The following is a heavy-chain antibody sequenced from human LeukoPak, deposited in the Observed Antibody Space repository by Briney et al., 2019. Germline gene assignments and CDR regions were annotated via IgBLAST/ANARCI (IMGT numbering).Heavy chain of an antibody. CDR2: IYSGGST. Sequence: GGSLRLSCAASGFTVSSNYMSWVRQAPGKGLEWVSVIYSGGSTYYADSVKGRFTISRDNSKNTLYLQMNSLRAEDTAVYYCARAWYSSGWYGDYWGQGTLVTVSS. CDR3: ARAWYSSGWYGDY. CDR1: GFTVSSNY. V-gene: IGHV3-53*01. J-gene: IGHJ4*02. D-gene: IGHD6-19*01.